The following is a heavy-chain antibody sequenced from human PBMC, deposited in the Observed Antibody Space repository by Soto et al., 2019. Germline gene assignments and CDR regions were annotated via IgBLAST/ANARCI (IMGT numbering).Heavy chain of an antibody. Sequence: PGESLKISCQCSGYTFSNFWIAWVRQFPGKGLEWMGIIYPGDYETRYSPSFHGKVTISADRSIGTAYLQWSSLEASDSAFYFCARSPRSSPYFYYWGQGALVTVSS. J-gene: IGHJ4*01. V-gene: IGHV5-51*01. CDR2: IYPGDYET. CDR3: ARSPRSSPYFYY. CDR1: GYTFSNFW. D-gene: IGHD6-13*01.